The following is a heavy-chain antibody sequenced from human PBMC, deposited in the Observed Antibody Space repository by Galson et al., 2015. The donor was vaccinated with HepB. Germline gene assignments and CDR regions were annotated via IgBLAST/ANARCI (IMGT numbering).Heavy chain of an antibody. D-gene: IGHD2-2*01. CDR3: ARATYCSSTSCSHYYYYGMDV. V-gene: IGHV3-7*03. Sequence: SLRLSCAASGFTFSSYWMSWVRQAPGKGLEWVANIKQDGSEKYYVDSVKGRFTISRDNAKNSLYLQMNSLRAEDTAVYYCARATYCSSTSCSHYYYYGMDVWGQGTTVTVSS. CDR1: GFTFSSYW. J-gene: IGHJ6*02. CDR2: IKQDGSEK.